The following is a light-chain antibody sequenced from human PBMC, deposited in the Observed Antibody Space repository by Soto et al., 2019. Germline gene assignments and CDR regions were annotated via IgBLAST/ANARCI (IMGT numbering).Light chain of an antibody. J-gene: IGKJ4*01. CDR3: QQSCSSPPLT. V-gene: IGKV1-39*01. CDR1: QTISTC. Sequence: DIQLTPSPAFLSASVGDRVTITCRASQTISTCLNWYQQKPGKAPKFLIYAASTLRSGVPSRFSGSGSGTDFSLTISSLQPEDFATYYCQQSCSSPPLTFGGGTTVDIK. CDR2: AAS.